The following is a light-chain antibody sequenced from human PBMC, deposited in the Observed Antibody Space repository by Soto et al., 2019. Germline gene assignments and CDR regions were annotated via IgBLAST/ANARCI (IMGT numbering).Light chain of an antibody. CDR1: SSDVGGYNY. J-gene: IGLJ1*01. V-gene: IGLV2-14*01. Sequence: QSALTQPASVSGSPGQSITISCTGTSSDVGGYNYVSWYQQYPGKAPKLMIFHVSNRPSGVSSRFSGSKSGNSASLTISGLQPEDEADYYCSSYTSTSTYVFGTGTKRTVL. CDR3: SSYTSTSTYV. CDR2: HVS.